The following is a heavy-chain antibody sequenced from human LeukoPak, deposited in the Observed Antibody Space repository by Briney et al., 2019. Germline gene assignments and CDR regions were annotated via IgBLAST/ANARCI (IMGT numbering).Heavy chain of an antibody. CDR3: ARFTGSWNRRMYNWFDP. CDR2: INHSGST. CDR1: GDSFSSHY. J-gene: IGHJ5*02. D-gene: IGHD1-1*01. V-gene: IGHV4-34*01. Sequence: SETLSLTCAVYGDSFSSHYWSWIRQPPGKGLEWIGEINHSGSTNYNPSLKSRVAILIDPSKNQFSLKLSSVTVADTAVYYCARFTGSWNRRMYNWFDPWGQGTLVTVSS.